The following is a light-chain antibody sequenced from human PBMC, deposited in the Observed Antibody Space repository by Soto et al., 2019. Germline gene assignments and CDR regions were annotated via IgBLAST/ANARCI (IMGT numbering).Light chain of an antibody. Sequence: QSALTQPPSASGSPGQSVTISCTGTKSDIGVYDFVSWYQHHPGKAPRLIIYEVVQRPSGVPDRFSGSKSGNTASLTVSGLQAADEADYYCAAWDDSLVVFGGGTKLTVL. V-gene: IGLV2-8*01. CDR2: EVV. CDR3: AAWDDSLVV. J-gene: IGLJ2*01. CDR1: KSDIGVYDF.